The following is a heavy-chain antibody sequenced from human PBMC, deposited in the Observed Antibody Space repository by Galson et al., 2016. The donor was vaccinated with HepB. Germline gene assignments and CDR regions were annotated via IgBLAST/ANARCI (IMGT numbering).Heavy chain of an antibody. J-gene: IGHJ5*02. CDR1: GFTFSSYC. CDR2: ISSSSSTI. CDR3: ARDRGYYDSSGYLNWFDP. D-gene: IGHD3-22*01. Sequence: SLRLSCAASGFTFSSYCMNWVRQAPGKGLEWVSYISSSSSTIYYADSVKGRFTISRDNSKNTLYLQMNSLRAEDTAVYYCARDRGYYDSSGYLNWFDPWGQGTLVTVSS. V-gene: IGHV3-48*01.